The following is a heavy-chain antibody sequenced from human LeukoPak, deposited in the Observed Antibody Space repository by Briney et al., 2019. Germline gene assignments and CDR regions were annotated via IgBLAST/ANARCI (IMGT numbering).Heavy chain of an antibody. J-gene: IGHJ6*03. CDR2: LYHSDSV. V-gene: IGHV4-38-2*01. CDR1: GYSVNNGYY. Sequence: SETLSLTCAVPGYSVNNGYYWVWIRQPPGKGLEWIGSLYHSDSVYYNTALQSRVSMSVDTSKNQFSLKLSFVTAADTAVYYCARQHDSYFYYYVDVWGSGTTVTVSS. CDR3: ARQHDSYFYYYVDV.